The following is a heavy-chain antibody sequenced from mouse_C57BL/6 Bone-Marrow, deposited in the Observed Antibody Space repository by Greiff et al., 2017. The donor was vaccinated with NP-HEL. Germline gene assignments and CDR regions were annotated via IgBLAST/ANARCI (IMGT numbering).Heavy chain of an antibody. D-gene: IGHD1-1*01. Sequence: VQLQQSGAELVRPGASVKLSCTASGFNIKDYYMHWVKQRPEQGLEWIGRIDPEDGDTEYAPKFQGKATMTADTSSTTAYLQLSSLTSEDTSVYYCTTVTTVVPHYYAMDYWGQGTSVTVSS. CDR1: GFNIKDYY. V-gene: IGHV14-1*01. CDR3: TTVTTVVPHYYAMDY. CDR2: IDPEDGDT. J-gene: IGHJ4*01.